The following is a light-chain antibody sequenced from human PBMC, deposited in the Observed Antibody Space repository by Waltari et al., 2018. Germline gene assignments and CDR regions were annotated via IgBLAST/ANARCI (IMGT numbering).Light chain of an antibody. J-gene: IGLJ2*01. CDR3: QGWDSSSDHVV. V-gene: IGLV3-21*03. Sequence: SYVLTQPPSVSVAPGKTARITCGGNNIGSKSVHWYQQKPGQAPVLVVYDDSDRPSGLPERFSGSNAGNTATLTISRGEAGDEADYYCQGWDSSSDHVVFGGGTKLTVL. CDR1: NIGSKS. CDR2: DDS.